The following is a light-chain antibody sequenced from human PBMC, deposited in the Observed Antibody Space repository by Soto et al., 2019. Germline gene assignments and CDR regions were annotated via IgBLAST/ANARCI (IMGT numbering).Light chain of an antibody. CDR2: AAS. J-gene: IGKJ3*01. CDR1: QGISNF. CDR3: QQYSSGLV. Sequence: DIQMTQSPTSLSASVGDRVTITCRASQGISNFVAWYQQKPGKAPKLLIYAASTLQSGVPSRFSGSGSGTDFVVTISSLQHEDVGLYSCQQYSSGLVFGPRPNV. V-gene: IGKV1-27*01.